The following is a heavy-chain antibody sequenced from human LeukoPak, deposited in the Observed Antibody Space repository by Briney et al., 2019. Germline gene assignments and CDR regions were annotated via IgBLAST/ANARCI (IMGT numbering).Heavy chain of an antibody. CDR2: IYPGDSDT. V-gene: IGHV5-51*01. D-gene: IGHD6-19*01. Sequence: KISCKGSGYSFTSYWIGWVRQMPGKGLEWMGIIYPGDSDTRYSPSFEDQVTISADKSISTAYLQWSSLKASDTAMYYCARHVDSGYSSGWYAFDIWGQGTMVTVSS. J-gene: IGHJ3*02. CDR1: GYSFTSYW. CDR3: ARHVDSGYSSGWYAFDI.